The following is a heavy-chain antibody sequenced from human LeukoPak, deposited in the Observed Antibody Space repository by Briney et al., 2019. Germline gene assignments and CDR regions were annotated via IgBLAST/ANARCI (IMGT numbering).Heavy chain of an antibody. CDR3: ARMDCRDYYYYYMDV. D-gene: IGHD2-15*01. J-gene: IGHJ6*03. Sequence: GASVKVSCKASGYTFTSYDINWVRQATGQGLEWMGWMSPNSGNTGYAQKFQGRVTITRNTSISTAYMELSSLRSEDTAVYYCARMDCRDYYYYYMDVWGKGTTVTVSS. CDR2: MSPNSGNT. CDR1: GYTFTSYD. V-gene: IGHV1-8*03.